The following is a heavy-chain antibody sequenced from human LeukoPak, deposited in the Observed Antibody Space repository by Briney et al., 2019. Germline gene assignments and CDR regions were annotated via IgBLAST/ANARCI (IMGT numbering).Heavy chain of an antibody. CDR3: ARGGYYDSSVFDI. CDR2: IYYSGST. J-gene: IGHJ3*02. CDR1: GGSISSYY. Sequence: SETLSLTCTVSGGSISSYYWGWIRQPPGKGLEWIGSIYYSGSTYYNPSLKSRVTVSVDTSKNQFSLKLSSVTAADTAVYYCARGGYYDSSVFDIWGQGTMVTVSS. D-gene: IGHD3-22*01. V-gene: IGHV4-39*07.